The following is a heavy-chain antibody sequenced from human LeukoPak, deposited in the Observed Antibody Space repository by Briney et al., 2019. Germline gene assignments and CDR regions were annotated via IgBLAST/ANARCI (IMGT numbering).Heavy chain of an antibody. CDR2: IYHSGST. D-gene: IGHD3-10*01. V-gene: IGHV4-4*02. CDR3: AREVNYYGSGSQGAFDI. Sequence: SETLSLTCAVSGDSISSNYWWSWVRQPPGKGLEWIGEIYHSGSTNYNPSLKSRVTISVDTSKNRFSLKLSSVTAADTAVYYCAREVNYYGSGSQGAFDIWGQGTMVTVSS. CDR1: GDSISSNYW. J-gene: IGHJ3*02.